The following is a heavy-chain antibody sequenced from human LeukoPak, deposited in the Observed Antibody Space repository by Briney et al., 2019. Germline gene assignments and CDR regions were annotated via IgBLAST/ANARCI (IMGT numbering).Heavy chain of an antibody. CDR2: IYHSGST. V-gene: IGHV4-38-2*02. CDR3: ARDEGSLYYYYCGMDV. CDR1: GYSISSGYY. J-gene: IGHJ6*04. Sequence: SETLSLTCAVSGYSISSGYYWGWIRQPPGKGLEWIGSIYHSGSTYYNPSLKSRVTISVDTSKNQFSLKLSSVTAADTAVYYCARDEGSLYYYYCGMDVWGKGTTVTVSS.